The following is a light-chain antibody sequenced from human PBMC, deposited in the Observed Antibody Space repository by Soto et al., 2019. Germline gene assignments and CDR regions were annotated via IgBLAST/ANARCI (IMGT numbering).Light chain of an antibody. CDR3: QQYYDAPQN. Sequence: DIVMTQSPDSLAVSLGERATINCKSSQSVLYSSNNKNYLAWYQQKPGQPPKLLIYWASTRESGVPDRFSGSGSGTDFTLTISGLQAEDVAVYYGQQYYDAPQNFGQGTKVEIK. CDR1: QSVLYSSNNKNY. J-gene: IGKJ1*01. V-gene: IGKV4-1*01. CDR2: WAS.